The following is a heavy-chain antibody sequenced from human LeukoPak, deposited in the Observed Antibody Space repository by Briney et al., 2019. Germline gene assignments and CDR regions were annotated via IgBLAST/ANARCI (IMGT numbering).Heavy chain of an antibody. V-gene: IGHV1-2*02. D-gene: IGHD4/OR15-4a*01. Sequence: ASVKVSCKASGYTFTSYDINWVRQATGQGLEWMGWINPNSGGTNYAQKFQGRVTMTRDTSISTAYMELSRLRSDDTAVYYCASGDYGDPPLNYWGQGTLVTVSP. J-gene: IGHJ4*02. CDR2: INPNSGGT. CDR1: GYTFTSYD. CDR3: ASGDYGDPPLNY.